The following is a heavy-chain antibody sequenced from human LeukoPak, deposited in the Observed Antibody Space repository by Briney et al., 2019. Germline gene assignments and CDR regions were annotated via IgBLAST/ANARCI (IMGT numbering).Heavy chain of an antibody. V-gene: IGHV4-39*07. CDR3: ARRVTVATIKYIDPTDYFDY. CDR2: INHSGST. D-gene: IGHD5-12*01. J-gene: IGHJ4*02. CDR1: GGSISSSSYY. Sequence: PSETLSLTCTVSGGSISSSSYYWGWIRQPPGKGLEWIGEINHSGSTNYNPSLKSRVTISVDTSKNQFSLKLSSVTAADTAVYYCARRVTVATIKYIDPTDYFDYWGQGTLVTVSS.